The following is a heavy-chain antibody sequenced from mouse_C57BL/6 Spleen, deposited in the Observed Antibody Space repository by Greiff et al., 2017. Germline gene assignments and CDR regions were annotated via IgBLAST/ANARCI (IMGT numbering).Heavy chain of an antibody. D-gene: IGHD5-1*01. CDR2: ISYSGST. CDR3: AREEYPRGFAY. CDR1: GYSITSGYD. V-gene: IGHV3-1*01. Sequence: EVQLQESGPGMVKPSQSLSLTCTVTGYSITSGYDWHWIRHFPGNKLEWMGYISYSGSTNYNPSLKSRISITHDTSKNHFFLKLNSVTTEDTATYYCAREEYPRGFAYWGQGTLVTVSA. J-gene: IGHJ3*01.